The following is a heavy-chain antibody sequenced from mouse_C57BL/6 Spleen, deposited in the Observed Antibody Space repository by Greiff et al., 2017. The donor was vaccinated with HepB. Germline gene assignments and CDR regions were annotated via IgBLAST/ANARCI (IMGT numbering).Heavy chain of an antibody. Sequence: VQVVESGAELVRPGASVTLSCKASGYTFTDYEMHWVKQTPVHGLEWIGAIDPETGGTAYNQKFKGKAILTADKSSSTAYMELRSLTSEDSAVYYCTRCITTVEFAYWGQGTLVTVSA. D-gene: IGHD1-1*01. V-gene: IGHV1-15*01. CDR1: GYTFTDYE. CDR3: TRCITTVEFAY. CDR2: IDPETGGT. J-gene: IGHJ3*01.